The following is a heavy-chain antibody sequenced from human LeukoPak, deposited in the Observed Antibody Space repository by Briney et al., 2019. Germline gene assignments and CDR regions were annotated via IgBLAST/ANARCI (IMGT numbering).Heavy chain of an antibody. V-gene: IGHV4-59*01. CDR1: GGSISSYY. CDR2: IYYSGST. Sequence: SETLSLTCTVSGGSISSYYWSWIRQPPGKGLEWIGYIYYSGSTNYNPSLKSRVTISVDTSKNQFSLKLSSVTAADTAVYYCARVTRGFDRNYYYYYMDVWGKGTTVTVSS. D-gene: IGHD7-27*01. J-gene: IGHJ6*03. CDR3: ARVTRGFDRNYYYYYMDV.